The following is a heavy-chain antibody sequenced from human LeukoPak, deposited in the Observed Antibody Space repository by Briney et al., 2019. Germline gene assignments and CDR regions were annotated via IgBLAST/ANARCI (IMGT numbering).Heavy chain of an antibody. D-gene: IGHD3-22*01. V-gene: IGHV3-74*01. CDR1: GFTLRNYL. CDR2: INRDGNNT. CDR3: ARVGEGARPNYYDKFDY. J-gene: IGHJ4*02. Sequence: GGALRLSCAASGFTLRNYLMHWVRHAPGEGLVWVSRINRDGNNTTYADSVKGRFTISRDNAKNTLYLQMNSLSAEDTAVYYCARVGEGARPNYYDKFDYWARESWSPSPQ.